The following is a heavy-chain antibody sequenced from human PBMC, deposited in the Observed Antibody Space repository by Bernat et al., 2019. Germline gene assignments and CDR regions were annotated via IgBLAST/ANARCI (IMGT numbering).Heavy chain of an antibody. Sequence: EVQLMESGGGLVKPGGSLRLSCAASGFTFSSYSMNWVRQAPGKGLEWVSSISSSSSYIYYADSVKGRFTISRDNAKNSLYLQMNSLRAEDTAVYYCARAEYSSSWYDVGLYMDVWGKGTTVTVSS. D-gene: IGHD6-13*01. CDR1: GFTFSSYS. V-gene: IGHV3-21*01. J-gene: IGHJ6*04. CDR3: ARAEYSSSWYDVGLYMDV. CDR2: ISSSSSYI.